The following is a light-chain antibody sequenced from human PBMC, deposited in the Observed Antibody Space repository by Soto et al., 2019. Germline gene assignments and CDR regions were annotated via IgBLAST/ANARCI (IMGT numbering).Light chain of an antibody. J-gene: IGKJ2*01. Sequence: EIVLTQSPGTLSLSPGERATLSCRASQSVSSSYLAWYQQKPGQAPRLLIYGASSRATGIPDRFSGSGSGTDFTLTISRLEPEDFAVHYCQQYGSSPVYTFGQGTKLEIK. CDR1: QSVSSSY. V-gene: IGKV3-20*01. CDR2: GAS. CDR3: QQYGSSPVYT.